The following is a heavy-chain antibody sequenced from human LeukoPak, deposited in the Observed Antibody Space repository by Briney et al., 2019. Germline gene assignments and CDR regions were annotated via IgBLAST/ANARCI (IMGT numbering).Heavy chain of an antibody. Sequence: SETLSLTCTVSGGSISSYYWSWIRQPPGKGLEWIGYIYYSGSTNYNPSLKSRVTISVDTSKNQFSLKLSSVTAADTAVYYCARRPEPLGYSSSWHYLDYWGQGTLVTVSS. D-gene: IGHD6-13*01. CDR3: ARRPEPLGYSSSWHYLDY. CDR2: IYYSGST. CDR1: GGSISSYY. J-gene: IGHJ4*02. V-gene: IGHV4-59*08.